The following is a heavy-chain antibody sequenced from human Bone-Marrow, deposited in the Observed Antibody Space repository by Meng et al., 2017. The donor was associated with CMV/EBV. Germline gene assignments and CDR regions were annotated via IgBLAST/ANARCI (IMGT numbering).Heavy chain of an antibody. V-gene: IGHV1-69*05. J-gene: IGHJ4*02. CDR3: ARATITGYFDY. D-gene: IGHD5-12*01. CDR1: GGTFNTYT. Sequence: SVKVSCKASGGTFNTYTVTWVRQAPGQGLEWVRGLIPMFGTAKYAQKFQGRVTIATDESTSTLYKDVSSLRSEDTAVYYCARATITGYFDYWGQGTLVTVSS. CDR2: LIPMFGTA.